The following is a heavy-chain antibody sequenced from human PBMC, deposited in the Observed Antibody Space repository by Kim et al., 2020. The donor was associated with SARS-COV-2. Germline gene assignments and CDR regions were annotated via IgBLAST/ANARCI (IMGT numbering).Heavy chain of an antibody. CDR1: GDSVSSNSAA. J-gene: IGHJ6*02. CDR2: TYYRSKWYN. CDR3: ARDFLFGYCGGDCYGWGGYYYGMDV. D-gene: IGHD2-21*02. V-gene: IGHV6-1*01. Sequence: SQTLSLTCAISGDSVSSNSAAWNWIRQSPSRGLEWLGRTYYRSKWYNDYAVSVKSRITINPDTSKNQFSLQLNSVTPEDTAVYYCARDFLFGYCGGDCYGWGGYYYGMDVWGQGTTVTVSS.